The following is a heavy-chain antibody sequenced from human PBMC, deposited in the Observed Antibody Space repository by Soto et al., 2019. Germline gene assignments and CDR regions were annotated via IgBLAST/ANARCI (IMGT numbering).Heavy chain of an antibody. CDR3: ARSSSGLYYYYYYMDV. D-gene: IGHD6-6*01. J-gene: IGHJ6*03. CDR1: GFTSSSYG. CDR2: IWYDGSNK. V-gene: IGHV3-33*01. Sequence: GGSLRLSCAASGFTSSSYGMHWVRQAPGKGLEWVAVIWYDGSNKYYADSVKGRFTISRDNSKNTLYLQMNSLRAEDTAVYYCARSSSGLYYYYYYMDVWGKGTTVTVSS.